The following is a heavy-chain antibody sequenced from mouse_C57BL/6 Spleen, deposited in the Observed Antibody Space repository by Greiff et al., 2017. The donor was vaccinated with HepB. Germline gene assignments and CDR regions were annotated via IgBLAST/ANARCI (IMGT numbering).Heavy chain of an antibody. CDR1: GYTFTDYN. D-gene: IGHD2-10*01. CDR2: INPNNGGT. Sequence: EVQLQESGPELVKPGASVKMSCKASGYTFTDYNMHWVKQSHGKSLEWIGYINPNNGGTSYNQKFKGKATLTVNKSSSTAYMELRSLTSEDSAVYYCARGLLLDRYFDVWGTGTTVTVSS. V-gene: IGHV1-22*01. CDR3: ARGLLLDRYFDV. J-gene: IGHJ1*03.